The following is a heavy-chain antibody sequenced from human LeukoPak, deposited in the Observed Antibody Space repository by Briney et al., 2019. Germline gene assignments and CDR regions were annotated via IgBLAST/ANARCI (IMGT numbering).Heavy chain of an antibody. CDR2: INHSGST. CDR1: GGSFIGYY. Sequence: SETLSHTCAVYGGSFIGYYWSWIRQPPGKGLEWIGEINHSGSTKYNPSLKSRVTISVDTSKNQFSLKLSSVTAADTAVYYCARAGLNGDVPYWGQRSFVTLSS. J-gene: IGHJ4*02. D-gene: IGHD2-21*02. CDR3: ARAGLNGDVPY. V-gene: IGHV4-34*01.